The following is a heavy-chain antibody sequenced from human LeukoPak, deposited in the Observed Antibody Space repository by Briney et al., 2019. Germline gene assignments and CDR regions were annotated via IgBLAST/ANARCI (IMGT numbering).Heavy chain of an antibody. J-gene: IGHJ6*02. Sequence: GGSLRLSCAASGFTFDDFAMHWVRQAPGKGLEWVSGITWNSGNIGYADSVKGRFTISRDNAKNSLYLQLNSLRTEDTALYYCAKFYYGMDVWGQGTTVTVSS. CDR1: GFTFDDFA. CDR2: ITWNSGNI. V-gene: IGHV3-9*01. CDR3: AKFYYGMDV.